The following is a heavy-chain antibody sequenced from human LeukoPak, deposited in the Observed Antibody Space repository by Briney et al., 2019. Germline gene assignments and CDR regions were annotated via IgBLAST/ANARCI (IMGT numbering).Heavy chain of an antibody. CDR1: GYTFTGYH. V-gene: IGHV1-2*02. CDR3: ASSMVRGVITPLFDY. Sequence: GASVKVSCKASGYTFTGYHMHWVRQAPGQGLEWMGWINPNSGGTNYAQKFQGRVTMTRDTSISTAYMELSRLRSDDTAVYYCASSMVRGVITPLFDYWGQGTLVTVSS. CDR2: INPNSGGT. D-gene: IGHD3-10*01. J-gene: IGHJ4*02.